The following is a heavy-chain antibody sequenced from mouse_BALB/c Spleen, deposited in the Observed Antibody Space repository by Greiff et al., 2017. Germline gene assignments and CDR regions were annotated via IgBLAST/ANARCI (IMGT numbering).Heavy chain of an antibody. CDR2: ISSGGSYT. D-gene: IGHD1-1*01. Sequence: EVKLMESGGGLVKPGGSLKLSCAASGFTFSSYTMSWVRQTPEKRLEWVATISSGGSYTYYPDSVKGRFTISRDNAKNTLYLQMSSLKSEDTAMYYCTRDAPYYGSSYDYWGQGTTLTVSS. V-gene: IGHV5-6-4*01. J-gene: IGHJ2*01. CDR1: GFTFSSYT. CDR3: TRDAPYYGSSYDY.